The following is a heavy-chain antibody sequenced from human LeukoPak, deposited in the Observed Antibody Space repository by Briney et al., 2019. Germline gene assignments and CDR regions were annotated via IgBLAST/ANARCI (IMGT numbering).Heavy chain of an antibody. CDR2: FSHSGIT. Sequence: SGTLSLTCDVSGAAISRGSWWSWVRQPPGKGLEWIGEFSHSGITNFNPSLKSRVTISVDKSRNQFSLNLISVTAADTAVYFCARNGGHNQEHWGQGTLVTVSS. J-gene: IGHJ4*02. CDR3: ARNGGHNQEH. V-gene: IGHV4-4*02. CDR1: GAAISRGSW. D-gene: IGHD1-1*01.